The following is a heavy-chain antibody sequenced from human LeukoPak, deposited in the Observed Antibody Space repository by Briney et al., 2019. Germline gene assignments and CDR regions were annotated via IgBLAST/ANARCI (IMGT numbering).Heavy chain of an antibody. CDR3: ARSRGAIVDY. J-gene: IGHJ4*02. V-gene: IGHV6-1*01. CDR1: GDSVSSNSAA. Sequence: SQTLSLTCAISGDSVSSNSAAWNWIRQSPSGGLEWLGRTYYRSKWVNDYATSVKSRISINPDISANQFSLQLNSVTPEDTAVYYCARSRGAIVDYWGQGTLVTVSS. CDR2: TYYRSKWVN.